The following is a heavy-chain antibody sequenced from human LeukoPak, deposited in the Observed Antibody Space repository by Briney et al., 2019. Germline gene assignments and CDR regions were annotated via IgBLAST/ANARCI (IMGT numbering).Heavy chain of an antibody. Sequence: PETLSLTCTVSGYSISSGYYWGWIRQPPGKGLEWIGSIYHSGSTYYNPSLKSRVTISVDTSKNQFSLKLSSVTAADTAVYYCARGSIAGGDFQHWGQGTLVPVSS. V-gene: IGHV4-38-2*02. CDR3: ARGSIAGGDFQH. CDR1: GYSISSGYY. D-gene: IGHD6-13*01. CDR2: IYHSGST. J-gene: IGHJ1*01.